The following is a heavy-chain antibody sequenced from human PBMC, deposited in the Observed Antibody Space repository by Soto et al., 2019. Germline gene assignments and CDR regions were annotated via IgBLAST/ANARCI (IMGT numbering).Heavy chain of an antibody. CDR2: ISYDGSHK. Sequence: SLRLSCAASGFTFSSYGMHWVRQAPGKGLEWVAVISYDGSHKYYTESVKGRFTISRDNSKNTLYLQMNSLRAEDTAVYYCAKGDVGYYDSSGYQMFDYWGQGTLVTVSS. CDR3: AKGDVGYYDSSGYQMFDY. V-gene: IGHV3-30*18. CDR1: GFTFSSYG. J-gene: IGHJ4*02. D-gene: IGHD3-22*01.